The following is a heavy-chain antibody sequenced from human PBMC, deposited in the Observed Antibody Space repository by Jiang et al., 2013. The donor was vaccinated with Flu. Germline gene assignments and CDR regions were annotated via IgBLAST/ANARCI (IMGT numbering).Heavy chain of an antibody. D-gene: IGHD3-3*01. CDR3: AREFGYYDLWSGSYYYYMDV. Sequence: VQPGGSLRLSCGASGFSFSDHYMAWVRQAPGKGLEWVGHIRNKPNSYTTEYAASVKGRFTISRDDSKNSLYLQMNSLKTEDTAVYYCAREFGYYDLWSGSYYYYMDVWGKGTTVTVSS. CDR1: GFSFSDHY. V-gene: IGHV3-72*01. J-gene: IGHJ6*03. CDR2: IRNKPNSYTT.